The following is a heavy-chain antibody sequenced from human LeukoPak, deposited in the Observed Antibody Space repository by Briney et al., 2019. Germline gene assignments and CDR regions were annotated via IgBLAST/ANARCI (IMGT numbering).Heavy chain of an antibody. V-gene: IGHV3-23*01. CDR2: ISGSGGST. J-gene: IGHJ4*02. D-gene: IGHD2-15*01. Sequence: GGSLRLSCAASGFTFSSYAMSWVRQAPGKGLEWVSAISGSGGSTYYADSVKGRFTISRDNSKSTLYLQMNSLRAEDTAVYYCAKTDGWFSSFDYWGQGTLVTVSS. CDR3: AKTDGWFSSFDY. CDR1: GFTFSSYA.